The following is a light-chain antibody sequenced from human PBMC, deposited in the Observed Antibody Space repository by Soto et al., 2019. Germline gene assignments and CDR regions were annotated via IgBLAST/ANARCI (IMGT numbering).Light chain of an antibody. CDR3: MQALQTPLT. CDR1: QSLLHSNGYNY. Sequence: DIVMTQSPLSLPVTPGEPASISCRSSQSLLHSNGYNYLDWYLQKPGQSPQLLIYLGSNRASGVHDRFSGSRSGTDFTLNISRVEAEDVGVYYCMQALQTPLTFGGGTKVEIK. J-gene: IGKJ4*01. CDR2: LGS. V-gene: IGKV2-28*01.